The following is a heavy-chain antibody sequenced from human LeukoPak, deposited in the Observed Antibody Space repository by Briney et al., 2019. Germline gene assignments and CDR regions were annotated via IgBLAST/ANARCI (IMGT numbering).Heavy chain of an antibody. J-gene: IGHJ5*02. CDR2: ISDSGGST. D-gene: IGHD2-2*01. V-gene: IGHV3-23*01. CDR1: GFTFSSYG. CDR3: AKAYCTSTSCRWFDP. Sequence: PGGSLRLSCAASGFTFSSYGMSWVRQAPGKGLEWVSAISDSGGSTYYADSVKGRFTISRDNSKNTLYLQMNSLRAEDTAVYYCAKAYCTSTSCRWFDPWGQGTLVPVSS.